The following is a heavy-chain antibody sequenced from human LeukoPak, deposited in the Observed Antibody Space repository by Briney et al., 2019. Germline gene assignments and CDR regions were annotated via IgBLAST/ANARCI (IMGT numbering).Heavy chain of an antibody. Sequence: SETLSLTCTVSGGSISSYYWSWIRQPPGEGLEWIGYIYYSGSTNYNPSLKSRVTISVDTSKNQFSLKLSSVTAADTAVYYCARALNWFDPWGQGTLVTVSS. J-gene: IGHJ5*02. CDR2: IYYSGST. CDR3: ARALNWFDP. V-gene: IGHV4-59*01. CDR1: GGSISSYY.